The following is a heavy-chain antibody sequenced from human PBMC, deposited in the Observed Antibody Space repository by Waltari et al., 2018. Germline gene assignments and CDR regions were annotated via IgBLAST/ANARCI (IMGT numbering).Heavy chain of an antibody. J-gene: IGHJ2*01. CDR3: ARDESYDFWSGYQSYWYFDL. V-gene: IGHV4-59*11. Sequence: QLQLQESGPGLVKPSETLSLTCTVSGGSISSHYWSWIRPPPGKGLEWIGYIYYSGSTNDNPSLKSRVTISVDTSKNQFSLKLSSVTAADTAVYYCARDESYDFWSGYQSYWYFDLWGRGTLVTVSS. D-gene: IGHD3-3*01. CDR2: IYYSGST. CDR1: GGSISSHY.